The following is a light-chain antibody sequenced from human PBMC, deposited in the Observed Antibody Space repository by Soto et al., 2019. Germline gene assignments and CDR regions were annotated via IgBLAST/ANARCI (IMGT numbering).Light chain of an antibody. Sequence: DIQMTQSPSSLPASVGDRVTITCRASQGIRDALGWYQQKPGKVPKRLIYSASSLQNGVPSRFSGSGSETVFTLTISSLQPEDFATYFCLQHSDYPFTFGQGTRLEI. V-gene: IGKV1-17*01. CDR3: LQHSDYPFT. J-gene: IGKJ2*01. CDR1: QGIRDA. CDR2: SAS.